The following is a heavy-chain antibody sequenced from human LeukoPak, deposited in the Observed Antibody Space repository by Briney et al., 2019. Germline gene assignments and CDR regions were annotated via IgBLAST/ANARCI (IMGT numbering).Heavy chain of an antibody. V-gene: IGHV3-11*04. CDR3: ARDKGLDCSSTSCAFDY. D-gene: IGHD2-2*01. Sequence: GGSLRLSCAASGFTFSDYYMSWIRQAPGKVLEWVSYISSSGSTIYYADSVEGRFTISRDNAKNSLYLQMNSLRAEDTAVYYCARDKGLDCSSTSCAFDYWGQGTLVTVSS. CDR2: ISSSGSTI. CDR1: GFTFSDYY. J-gene: IGHJ4*02.